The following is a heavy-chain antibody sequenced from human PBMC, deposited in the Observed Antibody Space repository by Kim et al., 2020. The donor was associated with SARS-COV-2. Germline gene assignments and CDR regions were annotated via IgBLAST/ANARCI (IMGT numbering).Heavy chain of an antibody. CDR2: FDPEDGET. J-gene: IGHJ4*02. D-gene: IGHD3-22*01. V-gene: IGHV1-24*01. Sequence: ASVKVSCKVSGYTLTELSMHWVRQAPGKGLEWMGGFDPEDGETIYAQKFQGRVTMTEDTSTDTAYMDLSSLRSEDTAVYYCATLDSSGHYKEYYFDYWGQGTLVTVSS. CDR1: GYTLTELS. CDR3: ATLDSSGHYKEYYFDY.